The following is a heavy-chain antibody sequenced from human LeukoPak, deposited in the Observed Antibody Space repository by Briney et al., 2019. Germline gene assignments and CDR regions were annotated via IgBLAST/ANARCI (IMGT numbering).Heavy chain of an antibody. CDR2: ISRDGGST. V-gene: IGHV3-43*01. CDR1: GFTFDDYT. J-gene: IGHJ4*02. Sequence: PGGSLRLSCAASGFTFDDYTMHWVRQAPGRGLEWVSLISRDGGSTYYADSVKGRFTVSRDNSKNSLYLQMNSLRAEDTAVYYCARGWGGTGDDYWGQGTLVTVSS. CDR3: ARGWGGTGDDY. D-gene: IGHD1-1*01.